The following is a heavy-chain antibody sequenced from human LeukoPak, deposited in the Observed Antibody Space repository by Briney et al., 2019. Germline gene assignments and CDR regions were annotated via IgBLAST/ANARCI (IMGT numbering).Heavy chain of an antibody. J-gene: IGHJ4*02. CDR1: GFTVSSNY. CDR3: AKGNGYTYYLDYFDY. Sequence: PGGSLRLSCAASGFTVSSNYMSWVRQAPGKGLEWVSVIYSGGATYYSDSVRDTFTISRDNAKNSLYLQMNSLRAEDMALYYCAKGNGYTYYLDYFDYWGQGTLVTVSS. D-gene: IGHD5-18*01. V-gene: IGHV3-53*05. CDR2: IYSGGAT.